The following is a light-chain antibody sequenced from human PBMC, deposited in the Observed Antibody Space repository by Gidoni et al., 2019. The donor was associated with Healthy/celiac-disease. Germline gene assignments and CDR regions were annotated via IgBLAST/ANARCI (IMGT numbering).Light chain of an antibody. CDR2: GAS. J-gene: IGKJ2*01. CDR1: QSVNNN. V-gene: IGKV3-15*01. CDR3: QQYNNWPMYT. Sequence: EIVMTQSPATLSVSPGERATLSCRASQSVNNNLAWYQQKPGQAPRLLIYGASTRATGIPARFSGSGSGTEFTLTISSLQSEDFAVYYCQQYNNWPMYTFGQGTKLEIK.